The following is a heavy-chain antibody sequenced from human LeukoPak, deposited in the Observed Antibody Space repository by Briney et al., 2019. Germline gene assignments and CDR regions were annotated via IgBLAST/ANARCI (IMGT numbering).Heavy chain of an antibody. CDR1: XXTFXXXX. V-gene: IGHV3-48*01. CDR2: ISSSSSTI. Sequence: SXXXXXXTFXXXXXXWXXXAPGXXLXWVSYISSSSSTIYYADSVKGRFTISRDNAKNSLYLQMNSLRAEDTAVYYCARDLATPYDPLGQGTLVTVSS. J-gene: IGHJ5*02. CDR3: ARDLATPYDP.